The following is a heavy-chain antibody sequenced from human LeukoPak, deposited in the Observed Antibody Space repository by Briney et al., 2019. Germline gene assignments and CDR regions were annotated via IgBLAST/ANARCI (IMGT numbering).Heavy chain of an antibody. CDR3: ARQGYSSGWTRDWFDP. CDR2: IHYSGST. V-gene: IGHV4-39*01. D-gene: IGHD6-19*01. CDR1: GGSISSSSYY. J-gene: IGHJ5*02. Sequence: PSETLSLTCTVSGGSISSSSYYWGWIRQPPGKGLEWIGSIHYSGSTYYNPSLKSRVTISVDTSKNQFSLKLSFVTAADTAVYYCARQGYSSGWTRDWFDPWGQGTLVTVSS.